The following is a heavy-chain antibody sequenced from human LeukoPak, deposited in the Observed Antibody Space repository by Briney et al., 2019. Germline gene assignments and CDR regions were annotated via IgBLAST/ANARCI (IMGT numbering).Heavy chain of an antibody. J-gene: IGHJ5*02. CDR2: ISAYNGNT. V-gene: IGHV1-18*01. Sequence: ASVKVSCKASGYTFTSYGISWVRQAPGQGLEWMGWISAYNGNTNYAQKLQGRVTMTTDTSTSTAYMEVRRLRCEDTGVYYCGRHTGYSSGWYEPCGQGTLVTVSS. D-gene: IGHD6-19*01. CDR3: GRHTGYSSGWYEP. CDR1: GYTFTSYG.